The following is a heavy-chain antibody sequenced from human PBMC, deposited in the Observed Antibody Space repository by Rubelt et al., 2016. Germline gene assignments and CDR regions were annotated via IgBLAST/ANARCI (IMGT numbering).Heavy chain of an antibody. Sequence: QLQLQESGPGLVKPSETLSLTCTVSGGSISSSSYYWGWIRQPPGKGLEWIGSFYYSGSTYYNPSLKSRVTISVDTSKNQFSLKLSSVTAADTAVYYCARRGAIFGVVIYFDYWGQGTLVTVSS. J-gene: IGHJ4*02. D-gene: IGHD3-3*01. CDR3: ARRGAIFGVVIYFDY. CDR1: GGSISSSSYY. CDR2: FYYSGST. V-gene: IGHV4-39*01.